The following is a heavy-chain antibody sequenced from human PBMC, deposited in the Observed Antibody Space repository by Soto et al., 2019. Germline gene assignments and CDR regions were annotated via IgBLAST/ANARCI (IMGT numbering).Heavy chain of an antibody. CDR2: ISAYNGNT. V-gene: IGHV1-18*01. CDR1: GYTLTELS. CDR3: ARDRDYYDSSGSNPFDY. Sequence: ASVKVSCKVSGYTLTELSMHWVRQAPGQGLEWMGWISAYNGNTNYAQKLQGRVTMTTDTSTSTAYMELRSLRSDDTAVYYCARDRDYYDSSGSNPFDYWGQGTLVTVSS. D-gene: IGHD3-22*01. J-gene: IGHJ4*02.